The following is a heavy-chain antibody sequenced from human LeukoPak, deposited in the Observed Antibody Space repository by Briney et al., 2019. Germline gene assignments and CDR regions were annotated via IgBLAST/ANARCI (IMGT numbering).Heavy chain of an antibody. Sequence: GGSLRLSCVASGVPFSGCAMGWVRLPPGKGLEWVSTIGGSGDSSYYADSVKGRFTISRDNSRNTLWLQMDSLRAEDTALYYCAARLPIVVAGPFDFWGQGALVTVSS. V-gene: IGHV3-23*01. CDR2: IGGSGDSS. J-gene: IGHJ4*02. CDR1: GVPFSGCA. CDR3: AARLPIVVAGPFDF. D-gene: IGHD6-19*01.